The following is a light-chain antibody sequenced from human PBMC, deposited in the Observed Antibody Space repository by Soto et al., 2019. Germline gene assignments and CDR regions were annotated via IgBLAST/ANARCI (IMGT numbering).Light chain of an antibody. CDR3: QQRSNWPAVT. Sequence: EIVLTQSPATLSLSPGERATLSCRASQIVSSYLAWYQQKPGQAPRLLIYDASSRATGIPARFSGSGSGTDFTLTISSLEPEDFAVYYCQQRSNWPAVTFGPGTKVEIK. CDR1: QIVSSY. CDR2: DAS. J-gene: IGKJ3*01. V-gene: IGKV3-11*01.